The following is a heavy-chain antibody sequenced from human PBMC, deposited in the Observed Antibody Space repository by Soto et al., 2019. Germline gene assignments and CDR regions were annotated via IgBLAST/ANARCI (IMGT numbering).Heavy chain of an antibody. CDR3: ARDTYDSSGYYPDSYYYYGMDV. D-gene: IGHD3-22*01. CDR1: GFTFSSYG. V-gene: IGHV3-33*01. Sequence: GGSLRLSCAASGFTFSSYGMHWVRQAPGKXLEWVAVIWYDGSNKYYADSVKGRFTISRDNSKNTLYLQMNSLRAEGTAVYYCARDTYDSSGYYPDSYYYYGMDVWGQGNTVTVSS. J-gene: IGHJ6*02. CDR2: IWYDGSNK.